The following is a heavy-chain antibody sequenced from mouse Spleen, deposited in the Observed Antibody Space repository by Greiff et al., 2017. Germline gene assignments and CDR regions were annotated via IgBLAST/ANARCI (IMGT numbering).Heavy chain of an antibody. Sequence: EVKLLESGAELVRPGASVKLSCTASGFNIKDYYTHWVKQRPEQGLEWIGRIDPEDGDTEYAPKFQGKATMTADTSSNTAYLQLSSLTSEDTAVYYCTPYYYGSSSYWYFDVWGTGTTVTVSS. V-gene: IGHV14-1*01. CDR3: TPYYYGSSSYWYFDV. D-gene: IGHD1-1*01. CDR2: IDPEDGDT. J-gene: IGHJ1*03. CDR1: GFNIKDYY.